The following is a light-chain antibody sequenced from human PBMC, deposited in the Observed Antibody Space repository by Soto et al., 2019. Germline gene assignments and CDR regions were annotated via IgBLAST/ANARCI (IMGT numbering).Light chain of an antibody. Sequence: DVVMTQSPPSLPVSVGQPASISCRSSQSIARQDRIAYLSWFQQRPGKAPRRLIYKVSNRECGVPARFSGSGSGTDFALKISRVEAEDVGIYYCMQWTHCPITFGQGTRLDIK. J-gene: IGKJ5*01. V-gene: IGKV2-30*02. CDR3: MQWTHCPIT. CDR2: KVS. CDR1: QSIARQDRIAY.